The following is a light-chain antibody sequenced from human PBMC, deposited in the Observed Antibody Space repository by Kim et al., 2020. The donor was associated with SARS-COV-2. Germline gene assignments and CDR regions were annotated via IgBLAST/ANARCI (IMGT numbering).Light chain of an antibody. V-gene: IGLV3-19*01. CDR1: SLRTYY. Sequence: SSELTQDPAVSVALGQTVRITCQGDSLRTYYASWYQQKPGQAPILVIYGKNNRPSGIPDRFSGSSSGNTASLTVTGAQAVDEADYYCSSRDNSGDHVVFGGGTKLIVL. J-gene: IGLJ2*01. CDR2: GKN. CDR3: SSRDNSGDHVV.